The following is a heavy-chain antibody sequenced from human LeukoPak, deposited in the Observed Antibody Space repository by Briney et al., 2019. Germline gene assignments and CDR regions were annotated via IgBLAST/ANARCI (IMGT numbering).Heavy chain of an antibody. CDR2: IYYRGST. CDR1: GYSISSNNW. Sequence: NPSETLSLTCAVSGYSISSNNWRAWIRQPPGKGLEWIGYIYYRGSTYYNPYNPSLTSRVTMSVDTSKNQFSLKLDSVTEKDTAMYYCARNQAVAANRGAFDIWGQGTMVTVSS. J-gene: IGHJ3*02. D-gene: IGHD6-19*01. V-gene: IGHV4-28*01. CDR3: ARNQAVAANRGAFDI.